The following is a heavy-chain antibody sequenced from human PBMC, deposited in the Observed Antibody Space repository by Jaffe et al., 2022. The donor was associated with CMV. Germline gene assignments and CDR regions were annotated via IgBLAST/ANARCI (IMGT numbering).Heavy chain of an antibody. CDR1: GFTFSSYS. CDR3: ARALRIRYDYYYYGMDV. CDR2: ISSSSSYI. Sequence: EVQLVESGGGLVKPGGSLRLSCAASGFTFSSYSMNWVRQAPGKGLEWVSSISSSSSYIYYADSVKGRFTISRDNAKNSLYLQMNSLRAEDTAVYYCARALRIRYDYYYYGMDVWGQGTTVTVSS. D-gene: IGHD3-9*01. J-gene: IGHJ6*02. V-gene: IGHV3-21*01.